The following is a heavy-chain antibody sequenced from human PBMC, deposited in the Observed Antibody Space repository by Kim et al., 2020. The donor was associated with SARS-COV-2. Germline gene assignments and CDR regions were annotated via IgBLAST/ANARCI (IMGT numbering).Heavy chain of an antibody. V-gene: IGHV3-7*01. J-gene: IGHJ6*02. Sequence: GGSLRLSCAASGFTFSSYWMSWVRQAPGKGLEWVANIKQDGSEKYYVDSVKGRFTISRDNAKNSLYLQMNSLRAEDTAVYYCARVKGYCSSTSCSIYYYYGMDVWGQGTTVTVSS. D-gene: IGHD2-2*01. CDR3: ARVKGYCSSTSCSIYYYYGMDV. CDR1: GFTFSSYW. CDR2: IKQDGSEK.